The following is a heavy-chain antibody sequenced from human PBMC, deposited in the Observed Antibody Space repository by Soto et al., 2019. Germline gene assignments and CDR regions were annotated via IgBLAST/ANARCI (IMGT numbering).Heavy chain of an antibody. CDR2: ISGSGGST. CDR1: GFTFSSYA. J-gene: IGHJ6*02. CDR3: SKGTGAQPDDYYYYYGMDV. V-gene: IGHV3-23*01. Sequence: PGGSLRLSCAASGFTFSSYAMSWVRQAPGKGLEWVSAISGSGGSTYYADSVKGRFTISRDNSKNTLYLQMNSLRAEDTAVYYCSKGTGAQPDDYYYYYGMDVWGQGTTVTVSS. D-gene: IGHD1-1*01.